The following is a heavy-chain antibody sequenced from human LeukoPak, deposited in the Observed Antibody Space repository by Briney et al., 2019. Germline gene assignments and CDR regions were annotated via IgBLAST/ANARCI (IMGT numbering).Heavy chain of an antibody. Sequence: ASVTVSCTASGYAFTSYAMNWVRQAPGQGLEWMGWINTNTGNPTYAQGFTGRFVFSLDTSVSTAYLQISSLKAEDTAVYYCAREWESHYYYYGMDVWGQGTTVTVSS. J-gene: IGHJ6*02. CDR1: GYAFTSYA. CDR2: INTNTGNP. CDR3: AREWESHYYYYGMDV. D-gene: IGHD1-26*01. V-gene: IGHV7-4-1*02.